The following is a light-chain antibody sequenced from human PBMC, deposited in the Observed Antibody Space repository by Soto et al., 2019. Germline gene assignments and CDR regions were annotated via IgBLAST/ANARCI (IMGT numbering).Light chain of an antibody. J-gene: IGKJ4*01. CDR2: DAS. CDR3: QQYGSSPLT. Sequence: EIVLTQSPDTLSLSPGERATLSCRASQSVSSNYLAWYQQKPGQAPRFLIYDASSRATGIPDRFSGSGSGTDFTLTISRLEPEDFAVYYCQQYGSSPLTFGGGTKVEIE. V-gene: IGKV3-20*01. CDR1: QSVSSNY.